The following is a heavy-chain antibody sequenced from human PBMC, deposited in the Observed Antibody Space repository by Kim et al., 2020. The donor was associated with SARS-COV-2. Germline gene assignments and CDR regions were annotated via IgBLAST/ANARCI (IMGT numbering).Heavy chain of an antibody. D-gene: IGHD3-10*01. J-gene: IGHJ3*02. V-gene: IGHV4-39*01. CDR2: IYYSGST. CDR1: GGSISSSSYY. CDR3: ARPFGSGSYYIGAFDI. Sequence: SETLSLTCTVSGGSISSSSYYWGWIRQPPGKGLEWIGSIYYSGSTYYNPSLKSRVTISVDTSKNQFSLKLSSVTAADTAVYYCARPFGSGSYYIGAFDIWGQGTMVTVSS.